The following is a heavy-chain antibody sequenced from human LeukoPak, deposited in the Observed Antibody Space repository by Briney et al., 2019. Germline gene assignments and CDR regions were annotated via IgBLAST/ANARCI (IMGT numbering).Heavy chain of an antibody. CDR2: IDHIGRA. CDR1: GTTFNRYY. Sequence: SETLSLTCAVYGTTFNRYYWSWIRQSPGRGVEWIGVIDHIGRASYNPPLKSRATISVDTSKHQFSLTLRSVTAADMGVYFCAMPGFCTATICSNYFESWGQGTLVTVSS. D-gene: IGHD2-15*01. CDR3: AMPGFCTATICSNYFES. J-gene: IGHJ5*01. V-gene: IGHV4-34*08.